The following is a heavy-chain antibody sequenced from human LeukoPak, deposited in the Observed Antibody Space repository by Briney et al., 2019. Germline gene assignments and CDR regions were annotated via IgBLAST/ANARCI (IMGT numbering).Heavy chain of an antibody. CDR2: ISHRGST. CDR3: ARGPNAFYYDTSGYFQK. Sequence: PSETLSLTCTDSVGSISSYYWSWIRQPPGKGLEWIGEISHRGSTNYNPSLKSRVTISVDTSKNQFSLKLNSVTAADTAVYFCARGPNAFYYDTSGYFQKWGRGTLVTVSS. V-gene: IGHV4-34*01. J-gene: IGHJ4*02. D-gene: IGHD3-22*01. CDR1: VGSISSYY.